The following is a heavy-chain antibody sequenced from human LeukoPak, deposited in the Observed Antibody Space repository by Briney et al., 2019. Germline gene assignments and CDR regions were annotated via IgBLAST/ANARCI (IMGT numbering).Heavy chain of an antibody. CDR2: ISSSSGYI. CDR1: GFTFSSYS. Sequence: GGSLRLSCAASGFTFSSYSMNRVRQAPGKGLEWVSSISSSSGYIYYADSLKGRFTISRDTAKNSLYLQMNSLRADDTAVYYCARHRYGDYSFDYWGQGTLVSVSS. CDR3: ARHRYGDYSFDY. J-gene: IGHJ4*02. V-gene: IGHV3-21*01. D-gene: IGHD4-17*01.